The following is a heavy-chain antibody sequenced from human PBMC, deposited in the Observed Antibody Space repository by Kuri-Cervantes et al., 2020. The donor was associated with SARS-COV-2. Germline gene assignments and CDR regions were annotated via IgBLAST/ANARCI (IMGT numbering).Heavy chain of an antibody. D-gene: IGHD2-15*01. CDR3: ARGIVVVVAAMGYFDY. J-gene: IGHJ4*02. Sequence: ASVKVSCKASGYTFTNYGISWVRQAPGQGLEWMGWINGYNDNTKYAQKLQGRVTMTTDTPTSTAYMELRSLRSDDTAVYYCARGIVVVVAAMGYFDYWGQGTLVTVSS. CDR1: GYTFTNYG. CDR2: INGYNDNT. V-gene: IGHV1-18*04.